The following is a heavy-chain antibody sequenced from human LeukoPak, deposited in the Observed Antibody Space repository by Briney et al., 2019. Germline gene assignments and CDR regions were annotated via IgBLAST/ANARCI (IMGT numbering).Heavy chain of an antibody. CDR1: GFTFRNYV. CDR3: ARENDAFDI. CDR2: ISQDSSNR. J-gene: IGHJ3*02. V-gene: IGHV3-30*04. Sequence: GRSLRLSCAASGFTFRNYVLHWVRQAPGRGLEWVTLISQDSSNRHYADSVKGRFTISRDNSKNTLYLEMNSLIDEDTAVYFCARENDAFDIWGQGTMVTVSS.